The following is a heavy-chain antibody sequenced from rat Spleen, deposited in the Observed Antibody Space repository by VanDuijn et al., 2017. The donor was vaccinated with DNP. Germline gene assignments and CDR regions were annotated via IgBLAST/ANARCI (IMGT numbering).Heavy chain of an antibody. Sequence: QVQLQQSGAELAKPGSSVKISCKASGYTFTSYYIGWIKQTTGQGLEYIGYINTGSGGTNYNEKFKDKATLTVDRSSSTRFMQLSSLTPGDSAVYYCARWNDGLDYWGQGIMVTVSS. CDR3: ARWNDGLDY. D-gene: IGHD1-12*02. V-gene: IGHV1-43*01. CDR1: GYTFTSYY. J-gene: IGHJ2*01. CDR2: INTGSGGT.